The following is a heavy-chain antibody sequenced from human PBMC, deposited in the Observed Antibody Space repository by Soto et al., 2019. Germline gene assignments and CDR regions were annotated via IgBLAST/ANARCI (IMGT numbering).Heavy chain of an antibody. CDR3: AKDSPSAPFDH. J-gene: IGHJ4*02. CDR1: GFSFISYA. V-gene: IGHV3-30*18. Sequence: WGSLRLSCAASGFSFISYAIHCVRHTPVKWLEWVAVISYDGSDKNYTDSVKGRFTISRDNVKNTLYLQMNSLRLEDTAVYHCAKDSPSAPFDHGGQGVLVTVSS. CDR2: ISYDGSDK.